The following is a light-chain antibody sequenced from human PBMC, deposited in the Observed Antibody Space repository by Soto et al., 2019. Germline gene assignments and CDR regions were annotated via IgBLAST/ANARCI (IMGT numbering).Light chain of an antibody. CDR1: SSDVGVYNY. CDR2: DVT. J-gene: IGLJ1*01. Sequence: QSVLTQPRSVSGSPGQSVTISCTGTSSDVGVYNYVSWYQQHPGKAPKLMIYDVTKRPSGVPDRFSGSKSDNTASLTISGLQAEDEADYYCCSYAGSYTFVFGTGTKVT. V-gene: IGLV2-11*01. CDR3: CSYAGSYTFV.